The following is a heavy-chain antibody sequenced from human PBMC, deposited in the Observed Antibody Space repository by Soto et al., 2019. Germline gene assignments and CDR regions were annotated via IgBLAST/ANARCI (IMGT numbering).Heavy chain of an antibody. CDR1: GGSFSGYY. V-gene: IGHV4-34*01. D-gene: IGHD6-19*01. CDR3: ARGYNAVQQWLLIHYYYYYGMDV. J-gene: IGHJ6*02. Sequence: SETLSLTCAVYGGSFSGYYWSWIRQPPGKGLEWIGEINHSGSTNYNPSLKSRVTISVDTSKNQFSLKLSSVTAADTAVYYCARGYNAVQQWLLIHYYYYYGMDVWGQGTTVTVSS. CDR2: INHSGST.